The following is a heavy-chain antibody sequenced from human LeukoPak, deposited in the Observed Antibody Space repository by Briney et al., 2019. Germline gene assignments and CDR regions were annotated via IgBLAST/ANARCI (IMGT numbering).Heavy chain of an antibody. CDR2: INWNGGST. CDR1: GFIFDDYG. J-gene: IGHJ3*02. Sequence: GGSLRLSCAASGFIFDDYGMSWVRQAPGKGLEWVSGINWNGGSTGYADSVKGRFTISRDNAKNSLYMQMNSLRAEDTALYHCAREKRCCSGGSCQRDAFDIWGQGAMVTVSS. CDR3: AREKRCCSGGSCQRDAFDI. V-gene: IGHV3-20*01. D-gene: IGHD2-15*01.